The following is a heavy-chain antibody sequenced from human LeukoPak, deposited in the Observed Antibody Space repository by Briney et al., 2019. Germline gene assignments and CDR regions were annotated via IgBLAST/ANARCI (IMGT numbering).Heavy chain of an antibody. D-gene: IGHD4-23*01. J-gene: IGHJ4*02. V-gene: IGHV3-74*01. CDR1: GFTFSSYW. CDR2: INSDGSST. Sequence: GGSLRLSCAASGFTFSSYWMHWVRQAPGKGLVWVSRINSDGSSTNYADSVKGRFTISRDNSKNTLYLQMNSLRAEDTAVYYCAKGGTVVMGYFDYWGQGTLVTVSS. CDR3: AKGGTVVMGYFDY.